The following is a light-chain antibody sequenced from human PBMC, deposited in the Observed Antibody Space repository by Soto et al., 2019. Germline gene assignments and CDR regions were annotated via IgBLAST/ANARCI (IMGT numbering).Light chain of an antibody. Sequence: QSVLTQPRSVSGSPGQSVTISCTGTSSDVGGYNYVSWYQQHPGKAPKLMLYDVSKRHSGVPDRFSGSKSGNTASLTISGLQAEDEADYYCCSYAGSYVYVFGTGTKVTVL. J-gene: IGLJ1*01. V-gene: IGLV2-11*01. CDR1: SSDVGGYNY. CDR3: CSYAGSYVYV. CDR2: DVS.